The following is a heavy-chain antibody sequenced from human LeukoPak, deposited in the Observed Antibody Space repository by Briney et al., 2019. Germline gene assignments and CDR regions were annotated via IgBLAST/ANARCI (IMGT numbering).Heavy chain of an antibody. D-gene: IGHD3-22*01. CDR3: ASRGAYYYDSSGYYDFDY. CDR2: IYYSGST. CDR1: GGSISSSSYY. V-gene: IGHV4-39*01. J-gene: IGHJ4*02. Sequence: SETLSLTCTVSGGSISSSSYYWGWIRQPPGKGLEWIGSIYYSGSTYYNPSLKSRVTISVDTSKNQFSLKLSSVTAADTAVYYCASRGAYYYDSSGYYDFDYWGQGTLVTVSS.